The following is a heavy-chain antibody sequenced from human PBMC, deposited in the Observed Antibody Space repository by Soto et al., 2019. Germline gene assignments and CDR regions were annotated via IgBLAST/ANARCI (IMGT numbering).Heavy chain of an antibody. CDR1: GYSFTSYW. D-gene: IGHD3-3*01. CDR2: IYPGDSDT. Sequence: PGESLKISCKGSGYSFTSYWIGGVRQMPGKGLEWMGIIYPGDSDTRYSPSLQGQVTISADKSISTAYLQWSSLKASDTAMYYCARLPGFWSGHHYYGMDVWGQGTTVTVSS. J-gene: IGHJ6*02. CDR3: ARLPGFWSGHHYYGMDV. V-gene: IGHV5-51*01.